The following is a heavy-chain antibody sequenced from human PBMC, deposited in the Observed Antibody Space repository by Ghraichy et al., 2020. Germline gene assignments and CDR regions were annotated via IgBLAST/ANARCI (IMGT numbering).Heavy chain of an antibody. CDR1: GYTFTGYY. J-gene: IGHJ4*02. CDR2: INPNSGGT. CDR3: ASGGYCSSTSCYAGPLDY. Sequence: ASVKVSCKASGYTFTGYYMHWVRQAPGQGLEWMGRINPNSGGTNYAQKFQGRVTMTRDTSISTAYMELSRLRSDDTAVYYCASGGYCSSTSCYAGPLDYWGQGTLVTVSS. D-gene: IGHD2-2*01. V-gene: IGHV1-2*06.